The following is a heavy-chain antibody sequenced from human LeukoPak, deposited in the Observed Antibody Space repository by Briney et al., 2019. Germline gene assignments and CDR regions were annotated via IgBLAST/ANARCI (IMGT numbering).Heavy chain of an antibody. V-gene: IGHV3-7*01. CDR1: GVTFSDHW. Sequence: GGSLRLSCAASGVTFSDHWMTWVRQTPGKGREGVAHINQDGSEKHFVDSVEGRFTISRDNDNNSMSLQMNKLRVEDTAVYYCSRGATGTYWDWFDPWGQGTLVTVSS. CDR3: SRGATGTYWDWFDP. CDR2: INQDGSEK. D-gene: IGHD1-26*01. J-gene: IGHJ5*02.